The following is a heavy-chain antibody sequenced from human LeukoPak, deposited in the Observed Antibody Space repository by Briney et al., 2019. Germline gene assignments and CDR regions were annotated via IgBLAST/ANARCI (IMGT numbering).Heavy chain of an antibody. CDR3: KQKTAYDILTGYYNPYYFDY. J-gene: IGHJ4*02. CDR1: GYTFTSYG. Sequence: ASEKVSCKASGYTFTSYGISWGRQAPRQRLEWMGRISAYKGNTNYAQKLQGRVTMTTDTSTSTAYMEMRSLRSDDTAVFFFKQKTAYDILTGYYNPYYFDYWGQGTLVTVSS. D-gene: IGHD3-9*01. V-gene: IGHV1-18*01. CDR2: ISAYKGNT.